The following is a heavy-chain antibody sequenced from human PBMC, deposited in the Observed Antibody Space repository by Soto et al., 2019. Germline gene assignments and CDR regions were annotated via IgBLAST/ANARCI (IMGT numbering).Heavy chain of an antibody. CDR3: ARQYSSSSPLDYDDYGMDV. CDR1: GYSFTSYW. CDR2: IYPGDSDT. Sequence: GPSLKISCKGSGYSFTSYWIGWVRQMPGKGLEWMGIIYPGDSDTRYSPSFQGQVTISADKSISTAYLQWSGLKASDTAMYYCARQYSSSSPLDYDDYGMDVWSQGTTVTSP. V-gene: IGHV5-51*01. J-gene: IGHJ6*02. D-gene: IGHD6-6*01.